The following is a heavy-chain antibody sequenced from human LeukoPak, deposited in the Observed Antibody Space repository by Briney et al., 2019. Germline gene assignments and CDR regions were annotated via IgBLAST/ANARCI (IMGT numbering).Heavy chain of an antibody. Sequence: ASVKVSCKASGYTFTSYAMHWVRQAPGQRLEWMGWINTGNGNTKYSQEFQGRVTITRDTSASTAYMELSSLRSEDMGVYYCARVVKYSSGPLTDLLPYYFDYWGQGTLVTVSS. J-gene: IGHJ4*02. CDR2: INTGNGNT. D-gene: IGHD6-19*01. CDR3: ARVVKYSSGPLTDLLPYYFDY. CDR1: GYTFTSYA. V-gene: IGHV1-3*03.